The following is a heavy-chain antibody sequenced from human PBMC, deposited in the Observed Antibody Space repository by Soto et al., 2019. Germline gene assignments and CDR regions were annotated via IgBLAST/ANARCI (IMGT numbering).Heavy chain of an antibody. CDR3: ATTPYDYIWGSYRS. CDR1: GYTLTELS. V-gene: IGHV1-24*01. CDR2: FDPEDGET. Sequence: ASVKVSCKVSGYTLTELSMHWVRQAPGKGLEWMGGFDPEDGETIYAQKFQGRVTMTEDTSTDTAYMELSSLRSEDTAVYYCATTPYDYIWGSYRSWGQGTLVTVSS. D-gene: IGHD3-16*02. J-gene: IGHJ4*02.